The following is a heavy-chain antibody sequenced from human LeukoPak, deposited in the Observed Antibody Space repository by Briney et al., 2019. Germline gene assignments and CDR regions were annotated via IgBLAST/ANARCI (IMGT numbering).Heavy chain of an antibody. CDR1: GFSVSSNY. D-gene: IGHD1-26*01. Sequence: GGSLRLSCAASGFSVSSNYMSWVRQAPGKGLEWVALIYSDETTYYADSVKGRFTISRDNSKSTLYLQMNSLRAEDTAVYHCARHWELRGQGTLVTVSS. CDR3: ARHWEL. V-gene: IGHV3-53*01. J-gene: IGHJ4*02. CDR2: IYSDETT.